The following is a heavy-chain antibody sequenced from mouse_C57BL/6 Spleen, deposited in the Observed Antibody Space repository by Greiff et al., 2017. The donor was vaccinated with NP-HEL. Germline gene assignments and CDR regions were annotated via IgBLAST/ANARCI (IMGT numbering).Heavy chain of an antibody. Sequence: EVQLQQSGPELVKPGASVKISCKASGYTFTDYYMNWVKQSHGKSLEWIGDINPNNGGTSYNQKFKGKATLTVDKSSSTAYMELRSLTSEDSAVYYCAPDPAGFAYWGQGTLVTVSA. CDR3: APDPAGFAY. V-gene: IGHV1-26*01. CDR1: GYTFTDYY. CDR2: INPNNGGT. J-gene: IGHJ3*01.